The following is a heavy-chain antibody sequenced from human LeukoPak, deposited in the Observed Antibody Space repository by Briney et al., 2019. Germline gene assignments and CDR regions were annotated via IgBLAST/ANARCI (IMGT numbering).Heavy chain of an antibody. CDR1: GITLSNYG. CDR2: ISDSGGRT. V-gene: IGHV3-23*01. D-gene: IGHD6-19*01. CDR3: AKHQWLVLHAVDY. Sequence: GGSLRLSCAVSGITLSNYGMSWVRQAPGKGLEWVAGISDSGGRTNYADSVKGRFTISRDNSKNTLYLQMNSLRAEDTAVYYCAKHQWLVLHAVDYWGQGTLVTVSS. J-gene: IGHJ4*02.